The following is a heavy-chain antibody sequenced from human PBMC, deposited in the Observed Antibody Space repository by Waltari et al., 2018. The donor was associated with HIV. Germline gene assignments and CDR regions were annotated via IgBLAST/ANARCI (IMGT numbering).Heavy chain of an antibody. J-gene: IGHJ3*02. CDR1: GGSISSGSYY. D-gene: IGHD3-22*01. CDR2: IYTSGRT. CDR3: ARVPRITMIGNAFDI. Sequence: QVQLQESGPGLVKPSQTLSLTCTVSGGSISSGSYYWSWIRQPAGKGLEWSGRIYTSGRTNYNPSLKSRVTISVDTAKNQVSLKLSSVTAADTAVYYCARVPRITMIGNAFDIWGQGTMVTVSS. V-gene: IGHV4-61*02.